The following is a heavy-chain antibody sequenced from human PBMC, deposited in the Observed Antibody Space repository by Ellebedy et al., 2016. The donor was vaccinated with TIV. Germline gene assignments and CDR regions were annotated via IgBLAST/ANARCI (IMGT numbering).Heavy chain of an antibody. V-gene: IGHV1-24*01. CDR1: GYTLTELS. D-gene: IGHD6-13*01. Sequence: ASVKVSXXVSGYTLTELSMHWVRQAPGKGLEWMGGFDPEDGETIYAQKFQGRVTMTEDTSTDTAYMELSSLRSEDTAVYYCATASFSSWAYFDYWGQGTLVTVSS. CDR2: FDPEDGET. CDR3: ATASFSSWAYFDY. J-gene: IGHJ4*02.